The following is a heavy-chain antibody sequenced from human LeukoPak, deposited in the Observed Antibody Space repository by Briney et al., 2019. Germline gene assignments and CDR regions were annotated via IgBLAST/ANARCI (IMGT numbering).Heavy chain of an antibody. D-gene: IGHD4-23*01. CDR1: GFTFSNYW. CDR2: IKQDGSDK. J-gene: IGHJ4*02. Sequence: GGSLRLSCAASGFTFSNYWMTWVRQAPGKGLEWVANIKQDGSDKYCVDSVKGRFTISRDNAKNSLYLQMNSLRAEDTAVYYCARATTVVAYDYRGQGTLVTVSS. CDR3: ARATTVVAYDY. V-gene: IGHV3-7*02.